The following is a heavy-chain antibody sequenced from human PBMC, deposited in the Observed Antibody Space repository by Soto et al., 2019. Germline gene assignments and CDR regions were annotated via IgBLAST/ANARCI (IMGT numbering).Heavy chain of an antibody. D-gene: IGHD3-3*01. J-gene: IGHJ6*02. CDR1: GFTFRNYA. CDR3: VKDEEFWSGYSYGMDV. CDR2: ISGSGTNT. V-gene: IGHV3-23*01. Sequence: PGGSLRLSCAASGFTFRNYAMGWVRQAPGKGLEWVSAISGSGTNTYYADSVEGRFTISRDNSKNTLFLQMNSLRVEDTAVYYCVKDEEFWSGYSYGMDVWGQGTTVTVSS.